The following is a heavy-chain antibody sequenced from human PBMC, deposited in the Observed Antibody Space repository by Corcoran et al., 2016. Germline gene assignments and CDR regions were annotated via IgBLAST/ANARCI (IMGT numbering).Heavy chain of an antibody. Sequence: EVQLVESGGGLVQPGGSLRLSCAPSGFIFSSYWMSWVRQAPGKGLEWVANIKPDGSEGYYVDSVKGRFIISRDNAKNSLYLQMDSLRAEDTAVYYCVRLRAGVTIFDYWGQGTLVTVSS. CDR1: GFIFSSYW. CDR2: IKPDGSEG. CDR3: VRLRAGVTIFDY. V-gene: IGHV3-7*01. D-gene: IGHD6-19*01. J-gene: IGHJ4*02.